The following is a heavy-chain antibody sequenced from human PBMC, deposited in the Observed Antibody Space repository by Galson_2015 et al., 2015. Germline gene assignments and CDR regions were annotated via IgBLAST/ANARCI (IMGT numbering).Heavy chain of an antibody. CDR1: GFTFSSYA. J-gene: IGHJ4*02. Sequence: SLRLSCAASGFTFSSYAMSWVRQAPEKGLEWVSLITASGGSPYYADSVKRRFTISRDNSKNTLYLQMNSPRAEDTAMYYCAKGVGSDFYYANDYWGQGTLVTVSS. V-gene: IGHV3-23*01. CDR3: AKGVGSDFYYANDY. D-gene: IGHD3-22*01. CDR2: ITASGGSP.